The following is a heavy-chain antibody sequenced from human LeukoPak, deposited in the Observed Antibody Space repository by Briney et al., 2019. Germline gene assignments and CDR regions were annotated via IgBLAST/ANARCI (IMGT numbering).Heavy chain of an antibody. CDR3: ARRTKIAAAGTPDWFDP. V-gene: IGHV1-18*01. D-gene: IGHD6-13*01. J-gene: IGHJ5*02. CDR2: ISAYNGNT. Sequence: GASVKVSCKASGHTFTSYGISWVRQAPGQGLEWMGWISAYNGNTDYAQKLQGRVTMTTDTSTSTAYMELRSLRSDDTAVYYCARRTKIAAAGTPDWFDPWGQGTLATVSS. CDR1: GHTFTSYG.